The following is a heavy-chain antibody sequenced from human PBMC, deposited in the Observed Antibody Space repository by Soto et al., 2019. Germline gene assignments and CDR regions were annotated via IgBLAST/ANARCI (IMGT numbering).Heavy chain of an antibody. Sequence: QVQLVQSGAEVKKPGSSVKVSCKASGGTFSSYAISWVRQAPGQGLEWMGGIIPIFGTANYAQKFQGRVTITADESTSTAYMELSSLRSEDTAVYYCASSVVAATPNYDSSGSSMDVWGQGTTVTVSS. V-gene: IGHV1-69*12. CDR1: GGTFSSYA. CDR3: ASSVVAATPNYDSSGSSMDV. D-gene: IGHD2-15*01. J-gene: IGHJ6*02. CDR2: IIPIFGTA.